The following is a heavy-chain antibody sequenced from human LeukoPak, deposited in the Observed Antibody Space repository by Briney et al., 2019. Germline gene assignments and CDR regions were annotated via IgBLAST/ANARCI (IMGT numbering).Heavy chain of an antibody. CDR3: TTENSAPGDYVWGSYRQFDY. Sequence: PGGSLRLSCAASGFTFSNAWMSWVRQAPGKGLEWVGRIKSKTDGGTTDYAAPVKGRFTISRDDSKNTLYLQMNSLKTEDTAVYYCTTENSAPGDYVWGSYRQFDYWGQGTLVTVSS. J-gene: IGHJ4*02. CDR2: IKSKTDGGTT. D-gene: IGHD3-16*02. V-gene: IGHV3-15*01. CDR1: GFTFSNAW.